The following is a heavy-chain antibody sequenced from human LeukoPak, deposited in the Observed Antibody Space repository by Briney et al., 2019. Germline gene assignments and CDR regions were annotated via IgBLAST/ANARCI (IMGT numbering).Heavy chain of an antibody. J-gene: IGHJ3*02. D-gene: IGHD3-22*01. CDR3: AQMGADSSGPGAFDI. V-gene: IGHV3-23*01. CDR2: ISGSGGST. Sequence: PGGSLRLSCAASGFTFSSYAMSWVRQAPGKGLEWVSAISGSGGSTYYADSVKGRFTISRDNSKNRLYLQMNSLRAEDTAVYYCAQMGADSSGPGAFDIWGQGTMVTVSS. CDR1: GFTFSSYA.